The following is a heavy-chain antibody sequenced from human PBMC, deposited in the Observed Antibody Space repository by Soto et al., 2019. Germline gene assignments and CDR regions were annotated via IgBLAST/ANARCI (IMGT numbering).Heavy chain of an antibody. V-gene: IGHV1-18*04. CDR3: ARDPEQTRVSGWFAP. CDR2: ISAYNGNT. Sequence: SGKAWSKASCYTFTSYGIRWVRQSPGQGLEWMGWISAYNGNTNYAQKLQGRVTMTTDTSTSTAYMELRSLRSDDTAVYYCARDPEQTRVSGWFAPWGQGTLVTVS. CDR1: CYTFTSYG. D-gene: IGHD6-13*01. J-gene: IGHJ5*02.